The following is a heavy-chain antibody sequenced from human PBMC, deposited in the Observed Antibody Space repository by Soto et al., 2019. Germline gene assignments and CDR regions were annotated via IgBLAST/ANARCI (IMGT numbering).Heavy chain of an antibody. Sequence: PSETLSLTCTVSGGSISSGNYYWSWIRQPPGKGLEWIGFISYSGSTYYSTSLKSRVTISVDTSKSQFSLNLSSVTAADTAVYYCARGGEYYYDSSGYSEYFQHWGQGTLVTVSS. CDR1: GGSISSGNYY. D-gene: IGHD3-22*01. CDR2: ISYSGST. V-gene: IGHV4-30-4*01. CDR3: ARGGEYYYDSSGYSEYFQH. J-gene: IGHJ1*01.